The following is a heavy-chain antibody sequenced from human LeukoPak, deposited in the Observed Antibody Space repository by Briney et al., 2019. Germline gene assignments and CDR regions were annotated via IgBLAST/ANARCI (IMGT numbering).Heavy chain of an antibody. CDR1: GFTFSSYA. D-gene: IGHD3-22*01. CDR2: ISGSGGST. V-gene: IGHV3-23*01. CDR3: AKAYDSSGYYRLRTNHYFDY. Sequence: GGSLRLSCAASGFTFSSYAMSWVRQAPGKGLEWVSAISGSGGSTYYADSVKGRFTISRDNSKNTLYMQMNSLRAEDTAVNYCAKAYDSSGYYRLRTNHYFDYWGQGTLVTVSS. J-gene: IGHJ4*02.